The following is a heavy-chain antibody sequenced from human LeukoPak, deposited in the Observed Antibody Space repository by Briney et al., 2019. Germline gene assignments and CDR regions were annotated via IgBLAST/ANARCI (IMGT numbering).Heavy chain of an antibody. J-gene: IGHJ5*02. Sequence: SETLSLTCTVSGGSISSSSYYWGWIRQPPGKGLEWIESIYYSATTYYNPSLKSRVSISVDTSKNQFSLKLSSVSAADTAVYYCARSSGYLFDPWGQGILVTVSS. V-gene: IGHV4-39*01. CDR3: ARSSGYLFDP. CDR1: GGSISSSSYY. D-gene: IGHD3-22*01. CDR2: IYYSATT.